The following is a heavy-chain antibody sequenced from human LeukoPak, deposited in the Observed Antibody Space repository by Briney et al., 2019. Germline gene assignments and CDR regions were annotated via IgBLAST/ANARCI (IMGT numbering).Heavy chain of an antibody. D-gene: IGHD3-10*01. J-gene: IGHJ5*02. CDR1: GGSISSYY. CDR2: IYYSGST. V-gene: IGHV4-59*08. CDR3: ARTTYGSGSYYNWFDP. Sequence: PSETLSLTCTVSGGSISSYYWSWIRQPPGKGLEWIGYIYYSGSTNYNPSLKSRVTISVDTSKNQFSLKLSSVTAADTAVYYCARTTYGSGSYYNWFDPWGQGTLVTVSS.